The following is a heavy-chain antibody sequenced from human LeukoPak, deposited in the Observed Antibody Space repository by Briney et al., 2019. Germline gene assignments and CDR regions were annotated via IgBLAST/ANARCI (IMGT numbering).Heavy chain of an antibody. J-gene: IGHJ4*02. V-gene: IGHV3-11*01. CDR2: ISSSGSTI. CDR3: ARGKYSFDY. Sequence: GGSLRLSCAASVFTFSDSYMSWIRQAPGKGLEYISYISSSGSTIYYADSAKGRFTLSRDNAKNSLSLEMNSLRAEDTAVYYCARGKYSFDYWGQGTLVTVSS. CDR1: VFTFSDSY.